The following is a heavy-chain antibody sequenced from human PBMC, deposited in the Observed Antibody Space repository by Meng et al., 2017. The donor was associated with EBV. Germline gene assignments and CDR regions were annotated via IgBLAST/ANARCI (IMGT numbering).Heavy chain of an antibody. Sequence: QITLKESGPTLVKPTQNLTLTCTFSWFSLSTSGVGVGWIRQPPGKALEWLALIYWDDDKRYSPSLKSRLTITKDTSKNQVVLTMTNMDPVDTATYYCAHSRVGATEFDYWGQGTLVTVSS. D-gene: IGHD1-26*01. V-gene: IGHV2-5*02. CDR1: WFSLSTSGVG. J-gene: IGHJ4*02. CDR2: IYWDDDK. CDR3: AHSRVGATEFDY.